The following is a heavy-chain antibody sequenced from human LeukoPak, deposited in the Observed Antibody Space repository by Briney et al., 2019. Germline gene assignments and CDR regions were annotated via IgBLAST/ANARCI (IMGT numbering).Heavy chain of an antibody. CDR1: GYSFTSYW. CDR3: ARHRISYYYDSSSYSRVPRDWYFDL. D-gene: IGHD3-22*01. Sequence: GESLKIXCKGSGYSFTSYWIGWVRQMPGKGLEWMGIIYPGDSDTRYSPSFQGQVTISADKSISTAYLQWSSLKASDTAMYYCARHRISYYYDSSSYSRVPRDWYFDLWGRGTLVTVSS. V-gene: IGHV5-51*01. J-gene: IGHJ2*01. CDR2: IYPGDSDT.